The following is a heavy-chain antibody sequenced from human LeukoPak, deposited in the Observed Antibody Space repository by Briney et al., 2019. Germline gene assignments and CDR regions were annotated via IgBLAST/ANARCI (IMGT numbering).Heavy chain of an antibody. CDR2: IYYSGST. Sequence: SQTLSLTCTVSGGSISSGDYYWSWIRQPPGKGLEWIGYIYYSGSTYYNPSLKSRVTISVDTSKNQFSLKLSSVTAADTAVYYCARGATYYDILTPGPPGFSFGIWGQGTMVTVSS. CDR1: GGSISSGDYY. CDR3: ARGATYYDILTPGPPGFSFGI. V-gene: IGHV4-30-4*01. D-gene: IGHD3-9*01. J-gene: IGHJ3*02.